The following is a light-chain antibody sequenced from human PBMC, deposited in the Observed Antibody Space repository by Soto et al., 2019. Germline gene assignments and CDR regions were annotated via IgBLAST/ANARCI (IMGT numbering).Light chain of an antibody. J-gene: IGKJ1*01. Sequence: EIVMTQSPATLSVSPGERATLSCRASQNIDINLVWYQQKPGQAPRLLIFRASTRATDIPARFSGSGSGTEFTLTISSLQSEDFAVYYCQQYGSSPPWTFGQGTKVDIK. CDR3: QQYGSSPPWT. CDR2: RAS. V-gene: IGKV3-15*01. CDR1: QNIDIN.